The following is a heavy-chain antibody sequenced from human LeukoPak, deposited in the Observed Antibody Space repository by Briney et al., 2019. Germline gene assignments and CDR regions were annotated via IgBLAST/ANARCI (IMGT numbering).Heavy chain of an antibody. D-gene: IGHD6-13*01. CDR1: GFTFNSYA. Sequence: GGSLGLSCAGSGFTFNSYALRWVRQAPGKGLEWVSGISGLGDKQYYADSVKGRFTISRDNSKNTVYLDMNSLRVEETGIYYCAKDSSAWYFYFDSWGQGTPVTVSS. CDR2: ISGLGDKQ. J-gene: IGHJ4*01. V-gene: IGHV3-23*01. CDR3: AKDSSAWYFYFDS.